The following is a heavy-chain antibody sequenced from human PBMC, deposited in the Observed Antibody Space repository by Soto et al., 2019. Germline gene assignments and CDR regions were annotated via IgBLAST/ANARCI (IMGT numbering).Heavy chain of an antibody. D-gene: IGHD3-22*01. V-gene: IGHV4-61*01. CDR2: IYSSVST. Sequence: PSETLSLTCTVSGGSVSGGTSYWSWIRQPPGKGLEWIGYIYSSVSTKYNPSLKSRVSISADTSRNQFSLRLSSLTAADTAVYYCASNYFDSGPYPAVFNSWGQGTLVTVSS. CDR1: GGSVSGGTSY. CDR3: ASNYFDSGPYPAVFNS. J-gene: IGHJ4*02.